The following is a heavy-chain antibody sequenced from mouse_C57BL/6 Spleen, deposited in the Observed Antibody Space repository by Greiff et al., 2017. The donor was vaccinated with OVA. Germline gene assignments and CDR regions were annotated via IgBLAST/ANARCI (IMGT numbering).Heavy chain of an antibody. CDR1: GYTFTSYT. D-gene: IGHD2-14*01. CDR2: INPSSGYT. CDR3: VRSGYDGNMDD. J-gene: IGHJ4*01. V-gene: IGHV1-4*01. Sequence: QVQLQQSGAELARPGASVKMSCKASGYTFTSYTMHWVKQRPGQGLEWIGYINPSSGYTKYNQKFKDKATLTADKSSSTAYMQLSSLTSEDSAVYYCVRSGYDGNMDDWGQGTSVTVSS.